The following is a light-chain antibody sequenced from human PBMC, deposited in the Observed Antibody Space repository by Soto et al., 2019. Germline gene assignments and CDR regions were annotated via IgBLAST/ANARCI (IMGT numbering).Light chain of an antibody. Sequence: DIQMTQSPSSLSASVGDRVTITCRASRGISNYLAWYQQKPGKVPKLLIYAASTLQSGVPSRFSGSGSGTDFTLSSSSLQPEDVATYYCQNYGSAPWTFGQGTKVAFK. J-gene: IGKJ1*01. CDR1: RGISNY. CDR2: AAS. CDR3: QNYGSAPWT. V-gene: IGKV1-27*01.